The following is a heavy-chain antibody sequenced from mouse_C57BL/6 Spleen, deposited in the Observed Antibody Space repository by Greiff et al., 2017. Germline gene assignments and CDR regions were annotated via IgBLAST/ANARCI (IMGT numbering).Heavy chain of an antibody. CDR1: GYTFTDYE. D-gene: IGHD1-1*01. CDR3: TRTDYYYGSSYWYFDV. V-gene: IGHV1-15*01. Sequence: VQLQQSGAELVRPGASVTLSCKASGYTFTDYEMHWVKQTPVHGLEWIGAIDPETGGTAYNQKFKGKAKLTADKSSSTAYMGLRSLTSEDSAVYYGTRTDYYYGSSYWYFDVWGTGTTVTVSS. CDR2: IDPETGGT. J-gene: IGHJ1*03.